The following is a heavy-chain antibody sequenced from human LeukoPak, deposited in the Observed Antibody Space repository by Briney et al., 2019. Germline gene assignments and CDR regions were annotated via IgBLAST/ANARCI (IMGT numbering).Heavy chain of an antibody. D-gene: IGHD3-10*01. CDR2: IHHSGST. CDR3: ARANYYGSGSPSVFDY. J-gene: IGHJ4*02. Sequence: SETLSLTCAVIGYSISSGYYWGWIRQPPGKGLEWIGSIHHSGSTYYNPSLKSRVTISVDTSKTQFSLRLSSVTAADTAVYYCARANYYGSGSPSVFDYWGQGTLVTVSS. CDR1: GYSISSGYY. V-gene: IGHV4-38-2*01.